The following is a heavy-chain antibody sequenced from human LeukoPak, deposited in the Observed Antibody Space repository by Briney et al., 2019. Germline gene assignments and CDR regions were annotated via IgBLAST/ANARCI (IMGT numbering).Heavy chain of an antibody. V-gene: IGHV4-38-2*01. CDR2: IYHSGST. CDR1: GYSISSGYY. D-gene: IGHD3-3*01. CDR3: ARHGTIFGAVMGDWFDP. Sequence: PSETLSLTCAVSGYSISSGYYWGWIRQPPGNGLEWIGSIYHSGSTYYNPSLKSRVTISVDTSKNQFSLKLSSVTAADTAVYYCARHGTIFGAVMGDWFDPWGQGTLVTVSS. J-gene: IGHJ5*02.